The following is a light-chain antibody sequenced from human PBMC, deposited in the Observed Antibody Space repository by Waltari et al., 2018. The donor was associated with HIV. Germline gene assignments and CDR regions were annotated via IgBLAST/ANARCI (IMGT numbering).Light chain of an antibody. Sequence: DIQMTQSPSSLSASVGDRVTITCRASQSITTYLNWYQQKPGKAPKLLIYDASTLQSDIPSRFSGSGSGTDFTLTISSLQPEDFATYSCQQSYTTPFTFGPGTKVDI. CDR2: DAS. CDR3: QQSYTTPFT. CDR1: QSITTY. J-gene: IGKJ3*01. V-gene: IGKV1-39*01.